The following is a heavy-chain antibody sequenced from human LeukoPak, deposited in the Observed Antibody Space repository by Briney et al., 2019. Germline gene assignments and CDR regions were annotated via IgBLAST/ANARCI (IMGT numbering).Heavy chain of an antibody. CDR3: ARGPGFLTDY. Sequence: GGSLRLSCAASGFTFSSYWMSWFRQAPGQGLEWVANIKPDGSAKYCVDSVKGRFTISRDNAKNSLYLQMNSLRVEDTAVYYCARGPGFLTDYWGQGTLVTVSS. D-gene: IGHD3-3*01. J-gene: IGHJ4*02. CDR1: GFTFSSYW. V-gene: IGHV3-7*01. CDR2: IKPDGSAK.